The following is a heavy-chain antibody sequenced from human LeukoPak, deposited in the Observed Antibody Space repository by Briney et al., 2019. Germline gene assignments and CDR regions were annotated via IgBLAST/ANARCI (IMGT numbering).Heavy chain of an antibody. CDR1: GYTFTSYD. Sequence: ASVKVSCKASGYTFTSYDINWVRQATGQGLEWMGWMNPNSGNTGYAQKFQGRVTMTRNTSISTAYMELSSLRSEDTAVYYCARGCLLDCGGDCYSLDYFDYWGQGTLVTVSS. D-gene: IGHD2-21*02. J-gene: IGHJ4*02. V-gene: IGHV1-8*01. CDR3: ARGCLLDCGGDCYSLDYFDY. CDR2: MNPNSGNT.